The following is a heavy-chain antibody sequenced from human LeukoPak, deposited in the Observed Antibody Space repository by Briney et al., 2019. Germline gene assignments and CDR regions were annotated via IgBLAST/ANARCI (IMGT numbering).Heavy chain of an antibody. CDR3: ARRSMVRGVIPYYYYYMDV. V-gene: IGHV4-59*01. Sequence: SSETLSLTCTVSGGSISSYYWSWIRQPPGKGLEWIGYIYYSGSTNYNPSLKSRVTISVDTSKNQFSLKLSSVTAADTAVYYCARRSMVRGVIPYYYYYMDVWGKGTTVTISS. CDR1: GGSISSYY. D-gene: IGHD3-10*01. CDR2: IYYSGST. J-gene: IGHJ6*03.